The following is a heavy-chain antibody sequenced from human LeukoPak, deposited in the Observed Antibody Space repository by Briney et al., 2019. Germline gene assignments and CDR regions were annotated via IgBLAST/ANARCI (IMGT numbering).Heavy chain of an antibody. CDR3: AKGGVGSGKTFDS. CDR2: ISHSGGST. V-gene: IGHV3-23*01. CDR1: GFTFSSYS. J-gene: IGHJ4*02. D-gene: IGHD3-10*01. Sequence: GGSLRLSCAASGFTFSSYSMSWVGQAPGKGLDWVSGISHSGGSTYYADSVKGLFTISRDNSKSTLFLQMNSLRAEDTAMYYCAKGGVGSGKTFDSWGQGTLVTVSS.